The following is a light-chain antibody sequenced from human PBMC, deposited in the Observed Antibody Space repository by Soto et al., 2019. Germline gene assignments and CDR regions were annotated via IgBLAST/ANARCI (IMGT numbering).Light chain of an antibody. V-gene: IGKV3-20*01. CDR2: DVS. J-gene: IGKJ1*01. CDR3: PQYGISPT. Sequence: DIVLTQSPGTLSLSPGERATLSCRSSQSVSSNYLAWYQQKPDQAPRLVIYDVSGRATGIPDRFSGSGSGTDFTLTISRREPEDSAVYYCPQYGISPTFGQGTKVEIK. CDR1: QSVSSNY.